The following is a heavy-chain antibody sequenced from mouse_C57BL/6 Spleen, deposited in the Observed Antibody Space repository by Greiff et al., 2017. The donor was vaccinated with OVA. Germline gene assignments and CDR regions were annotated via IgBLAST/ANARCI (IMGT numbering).Heavy chain of an antibody. D-gene: IGHD1-1*01. J-gene: IGHJ4*01. Sequence: VQLLQSGPELVKPGASVKISCKASGYTFTDYYMHWVKQSHGKSLEWIGDINPNNGGTSYNQKFKGKATLSVDKSTSTAYMWLRSLTSEDSAVYYGARQYYYDSSYGGFYAMDYWGQGTSVTVSS. V-gene: IGHV1-26*01. CDR1: GYTFTDYY. CDR3: ARQYYYDSSYGGFYAMDY. CDR2: INPNNGGT.